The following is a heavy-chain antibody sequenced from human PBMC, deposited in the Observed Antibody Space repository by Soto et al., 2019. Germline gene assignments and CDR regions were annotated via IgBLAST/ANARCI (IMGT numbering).Heavy chain of an antibody. CDR1: GYTFTSYS. D-gene: IGHD3-22*01. J-gene: IGHJ6*02. CDR2: INAGNGNT. V-gene: IGHV1-3*01. CDR3: ARDQKNRAGTYYYDSSGYHPVMDV. Sequence: ASVKVSCKASGYTFTSYSMHWVRQAPGQRLEWMGWINAGNGNTKYSQKFQGRVTITRDTSASTAYMELSSLRSEDTAVYYCARDQKNRAGTYYYDSSGYHPVMDVRGQGTTVTVSS.